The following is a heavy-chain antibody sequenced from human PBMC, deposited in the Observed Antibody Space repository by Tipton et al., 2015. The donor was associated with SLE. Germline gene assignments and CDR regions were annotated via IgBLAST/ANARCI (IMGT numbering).Heavy chain of an antibody. Sequence: TLSLTCTVSGGSISSYYWSWIRQPPGKGLEWIGYIYYSGSTNYNPSLKSRVTISIDTSKNQFSLKLSSVTAADTAVYYCARVADWYFDLWGRGTLVTVSS. J-gene: IGHJ2*01. CDR2: IYYSGST. V-gene: IGHV4-59*01. CDR1: GGSISSYY. CDR3: ARVADWYFDL.